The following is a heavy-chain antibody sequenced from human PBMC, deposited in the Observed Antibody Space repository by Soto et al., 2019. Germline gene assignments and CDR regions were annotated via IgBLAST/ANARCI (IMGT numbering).Heavy chain of an antibody. CDR1: GFTFSAYG. J-gene: IGHJ4*02. CDR2: ISHDGSNT. Sequence: GGSLRLSCAASGFTFSAYGIHWVRQAPGKGLEWVAVISHDGSNTNYADSVKGRFTFSRDNSKDTVYLQMNSLRAEDTAVYYCATVGARSSGWYLPYWGQGTLVTVSS. CDR3: ATVGARSSGWYLPY. V-gene: IGHV3-30*03. D-gene: IGHD6-19*01.